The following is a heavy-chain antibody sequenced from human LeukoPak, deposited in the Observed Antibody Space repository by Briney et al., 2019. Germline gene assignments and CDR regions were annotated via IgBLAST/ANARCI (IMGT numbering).Heavy chain of an antibody. CDR1: GFTFSSYS. CDR2: ISWNSGSI. D-gene: IGHD6-13*01. V-gene: IGHV3-9*01. CDR3: AKDSSSWYFFDY. Sequence: GGSLRLSCAASGFTFSSYSMNWVRQAPGKGLEWVSGISWNSGSIGYADSVKGRFTISRDNAKNSLYLQMNSLRAEDTALYYCAKDSSSWYFFDYWGQGTLVTVSS. J-gene: IGHJ4*02.